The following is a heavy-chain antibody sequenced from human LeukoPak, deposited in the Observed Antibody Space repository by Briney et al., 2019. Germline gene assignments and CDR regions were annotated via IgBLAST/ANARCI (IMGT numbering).Heavy chain of an antibody. J-gene: IGHJ4*02. CDR2: ISAYNGNT. Sequence: ASVKVSCKTSGYTFTSYGISWVRQAPGQGLEWMGWISAYNGNTHYAQNLQDTVTMTTDTSTSTAYMELRSLRSDDTAVYYCTKIRQQLVLRPPYFDYWGQGTLVTVSS. CDR3: TKIRQQLVLRPPYFDY. D-gene: IGHD6-13*01. V-gene: IGHV1-18*01. CDR1: GYTFTSYG.